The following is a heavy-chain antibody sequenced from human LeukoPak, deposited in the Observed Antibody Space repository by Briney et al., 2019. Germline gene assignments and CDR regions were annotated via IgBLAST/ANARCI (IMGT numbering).Heavy chain of an antibody. J-gene: IGHJ5*02. CDR3: ARGTVVVPAAARDNWFDP. Sequence: SETLSLTCAVSGGSFSGYYWSWIRQPPGKGLEWIGEINHSGSTNYNPSLKSRVTISVDASKNQFSLKLSSVTAADTAVYYCARGTVVVPAAARDNWFDPWGQGTLVTVSS. CDR2: INHSGST. D-gene: IGHD2-2*01. CDR1: GGSFSGYY. V-gene: IGHV4-34*01.